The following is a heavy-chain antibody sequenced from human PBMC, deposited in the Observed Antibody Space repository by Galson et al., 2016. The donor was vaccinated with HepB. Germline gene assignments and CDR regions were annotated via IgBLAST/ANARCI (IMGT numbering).Heavy chain of an antibody. J-gene: IGHJ4*02. CDR3: ARWGYGKMTDY. D-gene: IGHD3-16*01. V-gene: IGHV3-33*01. CDR2: IWYDGSEK. Sequence: SLRLSCAASGFTFRSNGMHWVRQAPGKGLEWVAVIWYDGSEKYYGDSVRGRFTISRDNSKNTVSLEMNSLRVEDTAVYYCARWGYGKMTDYWGRGTRVTVSS. CDR1: GFTFRSNG.